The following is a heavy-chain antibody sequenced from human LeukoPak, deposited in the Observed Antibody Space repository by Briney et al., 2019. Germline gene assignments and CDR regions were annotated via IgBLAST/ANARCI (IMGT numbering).Heavy chain of an antibody. Sequence: KTGGSLRLSCAASGFTFRSFSMTWVRQAPGKGLEWVASISSTSNHKYHSDSVQGRFTIFRDNDKNSLYLQMNSLRAEDTALYYCATRVTADSYDASDIWGQGTMVTVSS. D-gene: IGHD6-13*01. CDR2: ISSTSNHK. V-gene: IGHV3-21*06. CDR3: ATRVTADSYDASDI. CDR1: GFTFRSFS. J-gene: IGHJ3*02.